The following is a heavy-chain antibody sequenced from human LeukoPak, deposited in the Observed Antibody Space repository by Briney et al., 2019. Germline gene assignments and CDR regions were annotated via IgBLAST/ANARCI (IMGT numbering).Heavy chain of an antibody. D-gene: IGHD3-10*01. Sequence: GGSLRLSCAASGFTISPHYMDWVRQSPGQGLEWVGLIRNKADGYTTIYSASVKGRFTISRDDSKNSVYLQMDSLKTEDTAVYYRGDLGRAGTDHWGQGTLVTVSS. J-gene: IGHJ4*02. CDR2: IRNKADGYTT. CDR3: GDLGRAGTDH. V-gene: IGHV3-72*01. CDR1: GFTISPHY.